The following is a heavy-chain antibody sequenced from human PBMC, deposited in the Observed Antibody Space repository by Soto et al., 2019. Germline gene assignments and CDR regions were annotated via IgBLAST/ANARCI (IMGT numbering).Heavy chain of an antibody. CDR3: ARDVLLRGFYRRSLRSF. J-gene: IGHJ3*01. CDR2: INRDGSEK. D-gene: IGHD3-16*02. V-gene: IGHV3-7*01. Sequence: GSLRLSCAASGFSFRNYWMSWVRQAPGKGLEWMANINRDGSEKYHVDSVEGRFTISRDNAKNSLYLQMNSLRAEDTAVYFCARDVLLRGFYRRSLRSFCGQGSLVP. CDR1: GFSFRNYW.